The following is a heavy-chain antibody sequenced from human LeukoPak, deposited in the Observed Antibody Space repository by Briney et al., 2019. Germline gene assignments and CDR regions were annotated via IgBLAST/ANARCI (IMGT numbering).Heavy chain of an antibody. CDR1: GYTFTGYY. CDR2: INPNSGGT. V-gene: IGHV1-2*02. Sequence: GASVKVSCKASGYTFTGYYMHWVRQAPGQGLEWMGWINPNSGGTSYAQKFQGRVTMTRDTSISTAYMELSRLRSDDTAVYYCARDAYTMVRGYHNPPGYWGQGTLVTVSS. D-gene: IGHD3-10*01. J-gene: IGHJ4*02. CDR3: ARDAYTMVRGYHNPPGY.